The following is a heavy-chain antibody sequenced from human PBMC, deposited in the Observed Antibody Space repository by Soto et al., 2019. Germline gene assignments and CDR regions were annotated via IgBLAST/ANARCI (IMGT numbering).Heavy chain of an antibody. Sequence: PGGSLRLSCAASGFTFSSYAMHWVRQAPGKGLEWVAVISYDGRNKYYADSVKGRFTISRDSSENTLYVQMHSLRAEDTAVYYCAKSALENIWYYYGLDVWGQGTTVTVSS. CDR1: GFTFSSYA. CDR2: ISYDGRNK. V-gene: IGHV3-30*18. D-gene: IGHD1-1*01. J-gene: IGHJ6*02. CDR3: AKSALENIWYYYGLDV.